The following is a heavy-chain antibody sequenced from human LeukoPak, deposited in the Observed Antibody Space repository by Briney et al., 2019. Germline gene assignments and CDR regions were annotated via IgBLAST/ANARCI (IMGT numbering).Heavy chain of an antibody. V-gene: IGHV1-69*13. CDR1: GGTFSSYA. Sequence: SVKVPCTASGGTFSSYAISWVRQAPGQGLEWMGGIIPIFGTANYAQKFQGRVTITADESTSTAYMELSSLRSEDTAVYYCARLTTSGDYYYYGMDVWGQGTTVTVSS. J-gene: IGHJ6*02. CDR3: ARLTTSGDYYYYGMDV. CDR2: IIPIFGTA. D-gene: IGHD1-1*01.